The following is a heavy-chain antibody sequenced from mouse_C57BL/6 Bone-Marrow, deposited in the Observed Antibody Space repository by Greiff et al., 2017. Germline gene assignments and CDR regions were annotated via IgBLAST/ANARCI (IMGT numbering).Heavy chain of an antibody. J-gene: IGHJ4*01. Sequence: QVQLQQSGAELVKPGASVKLSCKASGYTFTNYWMHWVKQRPGQGLEWIGMMHPNGGSPDYNEKFKSEATLSVDKSSRTAYMELSSLTSEDSAVYYCARSDDYDDYTMDYWGQGTSVTVTS. CDR3: ARSDDYDDYTMDY. D-gene: IGHD2-4*01. V-gene: IGHV1-64*01. CDR2: MHPNGGSP. CDR1: GYTFTNYW.